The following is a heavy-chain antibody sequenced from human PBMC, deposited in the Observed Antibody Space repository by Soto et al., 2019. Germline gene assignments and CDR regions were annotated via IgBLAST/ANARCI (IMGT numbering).Heavy chain of an antibody. J-gene: IGHJ6*02. D-gene: IGHD3-3*01. CDR3: ARETAVYVLRFLEWLGKPDYYYYYGMDV. Sequence: QVQLVQSGAEVKKPGSSVKVSCKASGGTFSSYAISWVRQAPGQGLEWMGGIIPIFGTANYAQKFQGRVTITADKATSTAYMELSSLRSEDTAVYYCARETAVYVLRFLEWLGKPDYYYYYGMDVWGQGTTVTVSS. CDR2: IIPIFGTA. V-gene: IGHV1-69*06. CDR1: GGTFSSYA.